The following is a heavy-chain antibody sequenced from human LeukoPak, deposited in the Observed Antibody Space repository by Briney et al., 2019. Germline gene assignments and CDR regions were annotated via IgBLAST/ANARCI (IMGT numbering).Heavy chain of an antibody. CDR1: GFIFSSYE. CDR3: ARDVVRGSGGDV. Sequence: PGGSLRLSCAASGFIFSSYEMHWVRQAPGKGLEWVSYISGGASIIYYADSVKGRFTISRDNAKKSLYLQMNSLRADDTAVYYCARDVVRGSGGDVWGKGTTVTISS. V-gene: IGHV3-48*03. CDR2: ISGGASII. J-gene: IGHJ6*04. D-gene: IGHD3-10*01.